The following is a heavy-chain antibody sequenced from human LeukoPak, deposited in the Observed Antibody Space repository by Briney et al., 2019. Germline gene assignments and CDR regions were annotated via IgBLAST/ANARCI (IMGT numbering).Heavy chain of an antibody. J-gene: IGHJ4*02. Sequence: GGSLRISCAASGFPFSSYNMNWVRQAPGKGLEWVSYITSSSSSIFYAASVKGRFTISRDNAMNSLYLQMNSLRAEDTAVYYCVRDPLGGHFDYWGQGTLVTVSS. CDR3: VRDPLGGHFDY. CDR1: GFPFSSYN. CDR2: ITSSSSSI. V-gene: IGHV3-21*06.